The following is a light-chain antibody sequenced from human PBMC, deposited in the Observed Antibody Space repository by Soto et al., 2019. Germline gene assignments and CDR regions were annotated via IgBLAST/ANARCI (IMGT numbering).Light chain of an antibody. CDR2: DAS. CDR3: QHYNSYSEA. J-gene: IGKJ5*01. V-gene: IGKV1-5*01. Sequence: DIQMTHSPSTLSASVCDRVTITSRASQSISSWLAWYQQKPGKAPKLLMYDASSLERGVPSRFSGSGSGTEFTLTISSLQPDDFATYYCQHYNSYSEAFGQGTRLEIK. CDR1: QSISSW.